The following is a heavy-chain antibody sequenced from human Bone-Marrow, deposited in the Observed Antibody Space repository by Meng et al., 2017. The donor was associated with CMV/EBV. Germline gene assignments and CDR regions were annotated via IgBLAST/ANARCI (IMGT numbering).Heavy chain of an antibody. J-gene: IGHJ6*02. CDR2: IKQDGSEK. D-gene: IGHD6-6*01. CDR1: GFTFSNHW. CDR3: ASLGGSSRYYYYYGMDV. Sequence: AAAGFTFSNHWMTWVRQAPGKGLEWVANIKQDGSEKYYLDSVKGRFTISRGNAKNSLYLQMNSLRAEDTAVYYCASLGGSSRYYYYYGMDVWGQGTTVTVSS. V-gene: IGHV3-7*01.